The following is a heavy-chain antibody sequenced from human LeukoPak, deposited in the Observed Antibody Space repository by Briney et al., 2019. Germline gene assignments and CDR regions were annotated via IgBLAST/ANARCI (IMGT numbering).Heavy chain of an antibody. D-gene: IGHD3-10*01. CDR3: ARDQGSPVAIGRIWFGELGYYGMDV. Sequence: GGSLRLSCAASGFTFSSYSMNWVRQAPGKGLGWVSSISSSSSYIYYADSVKGRFTISRDNAKNSLYLQMNSLRAEDTAVYYCARDQGSPVAIGRIWFGELGYYGMDVWGQGTTVTVSS. V-gene: IGHV3-21*01. CDR1: GFTFSSYS. J-gene: IGHJ6*02. CDR2: ISSSSSYI.